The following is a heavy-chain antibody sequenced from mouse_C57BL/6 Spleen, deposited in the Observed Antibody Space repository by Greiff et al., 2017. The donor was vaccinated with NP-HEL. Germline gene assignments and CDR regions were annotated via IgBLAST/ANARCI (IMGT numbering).Heavy chain of an antibody. CDR2: IDPETGGT. D-gene: IGHD1-1*01. Sequence: VPLQQSGAELVRPGASVTLSCKASGYTFTAYEMHWVKQTPVHGLEWIGAIDPETGGTAYNQKFKGKAILTADKSSSTAYMEHRSLTSEDSAVYYCTRGGGSSSGVDYWGQGTSVTVSS. CDR1: GYTFTAYE. J-gene: IGHJ4*01. V-gene: IGHV1-15*01. CDR3: TRGGGSSSGVDY.